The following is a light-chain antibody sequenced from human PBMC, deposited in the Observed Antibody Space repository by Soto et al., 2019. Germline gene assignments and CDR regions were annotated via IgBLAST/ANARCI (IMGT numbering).Light chain of an antibody. CDR2: ELS. CDR3: MANIQHPYI. Sequence: DIVMTQTPLSLSVTPGQPASISCKSSQSLLDTNGKTYLSWYLKKPGQPPQPLIYELSKRFSGVPDRVSASGSVTDFTRHISRVVAADVGVLYCMANIQHPYIFGHGNQLQIQ. CDR1: QSLLDTNGKTY. V-gene: IGKV2D-29*01. J-gene: IGKJ2*01.